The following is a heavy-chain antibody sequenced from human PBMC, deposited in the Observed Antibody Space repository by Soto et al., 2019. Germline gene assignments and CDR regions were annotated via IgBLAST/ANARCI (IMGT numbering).Heavy chain of an antibody. J-gene: IGHJ4*02. Sequence: LRLRCGAVVGKISRSSRKRVRQNKGRGLEWVSAISGSGGSTYYADSVKGRFTISRDNSKNTLYLQMNSLRAEDTAVYYCAKVGVFHDLGYWGQGTLVTVSS. CDR2: ISGSGGST. V-gene: IGHV3-23*01. CDR1: VGKISRSS. CDR3: AKVGVFHDLGY. D-gene: IGHD3-3*01.